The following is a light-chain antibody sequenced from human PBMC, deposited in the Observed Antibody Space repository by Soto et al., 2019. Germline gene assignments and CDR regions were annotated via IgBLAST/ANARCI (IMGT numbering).Light chain of an antibody. V-gene: IGKV3-11*01. CDR3: QQRSNWPPGLT. J-gene: IGKJ4*01. Sequence: EIVLTQSPATLSLSPGEIATLSCRASQNISTYLAWYQQKPGQAPRLLIYDVSKRAAGVPARFSGSGSGTDFTLTISSLEPEDFAVYYCQQRSNWPPGLTFGGGTKVEI. CDR1: QNISTY. CDR2: DVS.